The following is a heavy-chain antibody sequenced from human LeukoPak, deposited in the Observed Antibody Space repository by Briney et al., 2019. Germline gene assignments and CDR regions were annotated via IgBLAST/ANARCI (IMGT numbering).Heavy chain of an antibody. J-gene: IGHJ4*02. CDR2: IHPKSGGT. D-gene: IGHD2-8*01. V-gene: IGHV1-2*02. CDR3: VRANDQLYFDH. Sequence: ASVKVSCKASGYIXIGYYIYGVRQAPGQGLEWMGWIHPKSGGTDYAQKFQGRVRMTRDTSITTVYMELSSLRSDDTAVYYCVRANDQLYFDHWGQGTLATVSS. CDR1: GYIXIGYY.